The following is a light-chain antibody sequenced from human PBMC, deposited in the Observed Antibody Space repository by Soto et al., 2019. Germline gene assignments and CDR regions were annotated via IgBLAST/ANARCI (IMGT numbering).Light chain of an antibody. Sequence: QSVLTQPPSASGTPGQSVTISCSGGSSNIGGNTVNWYQQLPGAAPKLIIFSNSQRPSGVPDRFSGSKSGTSASLAIGGLQSEDEAEYYCSTWDDSLNGPLFGGGTKLTV. J-gene: IGLJ2*01. CDR1: SSNIGGNT. CDR2: SNS. CDR3: STWDDSLNGPL. V-gene: IGLV1-44*01.